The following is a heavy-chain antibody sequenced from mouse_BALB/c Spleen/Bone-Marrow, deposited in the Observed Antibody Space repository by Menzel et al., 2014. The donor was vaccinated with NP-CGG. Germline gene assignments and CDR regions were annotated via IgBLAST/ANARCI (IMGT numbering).Heavy chain of an antibody. J-gene: IGHJ4*01. CDR3: ARNYDYDGGYYAMDY. CDR1: GYTFISYW. CDR2: INPITGYT. V-gene: IGHV1-7*01. Sequence: VQVVESGAELAKPGASVKMSCKSSGYTFISYWMHWVKQRPGQGLEWIGYINPITGYTEYNQKFKDKATLTADKSSSTAYMQLSSLTSEDSAVYYCARNYDYDGGYYAMDYWGQGTSVTVSS. D-gene: IGHD2-4*01.